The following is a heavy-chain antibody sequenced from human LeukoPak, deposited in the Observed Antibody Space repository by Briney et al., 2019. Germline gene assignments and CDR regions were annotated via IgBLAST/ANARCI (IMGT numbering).Heavy chain of an antibody. V-gene: IGHV4-39*07. CDR1: GGSISSSSYY. J-gene: IGHJ3*02. CDR2: IYYSGST. D-gene: IGHD3-10*01. CDR3: ARAPRGIGAFDI. Sequence: PSETLSLTCTVSGGSISSSSYYWGWIRQPPGKGLEWIGSIYYSGSTYYNPSLKSRVTISVDTSKNQFSLKLRSVTAADTAVYYCARAPRGIGAFDIWGQGTMVTVSS.